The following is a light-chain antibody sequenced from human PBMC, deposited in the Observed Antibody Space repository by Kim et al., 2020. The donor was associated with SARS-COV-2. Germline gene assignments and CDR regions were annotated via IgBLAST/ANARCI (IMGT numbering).Light chain of an antibody. Sequence: GHSLPIACTGTSRDVGGYNYVSWYRQHPGKAPKLMIFDVSKRPSAVSNRFSGSKSGNTASLTISGLQAEDEADYYCSSYTSSSTVVFGGGTQLTVL. CDR1: SRDVGGYNY. CDR2: DVS. CDR3: SSYTSSSTVV. J-gene: IGLJ2*01. V-gene: IGLV2-14*04.